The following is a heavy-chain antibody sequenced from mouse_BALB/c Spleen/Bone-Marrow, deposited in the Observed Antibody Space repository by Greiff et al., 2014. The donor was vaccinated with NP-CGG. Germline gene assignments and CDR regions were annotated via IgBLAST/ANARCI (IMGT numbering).Heavy chain of an antibody. J-gene: IGHJ2*01. Sequence: DLVKPGASVKLSCKASGYTFNSYWINWIKQRPGQGLEWIGRIAPGSGSTYYNEMFKGKATLTVDTSSSTAYIQLSSLSSESSAVYFCARYPFYYGSSLYYFDYWGQGTTLTVSS. CDR3: ARYPFYYGSSLYYFDY. V-gene: IGHV1S41*01. CDR2: IAPGSGST. D-gene: IGHD1-1*01. CDR1: GYTFNSYW.